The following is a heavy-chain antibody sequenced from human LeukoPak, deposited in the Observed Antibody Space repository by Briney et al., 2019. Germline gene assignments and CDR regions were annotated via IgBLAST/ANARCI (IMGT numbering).Heavy chain of an antibody. Sequence: PGGSLRLSCEASGFTFTTYWIHWVRHGPGKGLVWVSRIKYDGSTSNYADSVKGRFTISRDNAKNTVYLQMNSLRAEDTAVYYCAKGPPGTRYCSSTSCRHYAFDIWGQGTMVTVSS. D-gene: IGHD2-2*01. CDR3: AKGPPGTRYCSSTSCRHYAFDI. CDR1: GFTFTTYW. V-gene: IGHV3-74*01. CDR2: IKYDGSTS. J-gene: IGHJ3*02.